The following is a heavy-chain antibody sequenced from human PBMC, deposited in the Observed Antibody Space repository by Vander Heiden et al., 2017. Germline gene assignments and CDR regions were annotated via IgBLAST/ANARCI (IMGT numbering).Heavy chain of an antibody. D-gene: IGHD3-10*01. V-gene: IGHV3-72*01. Sequence: EVQVVESGGGLVQPGVSLRLSCASSGFTFSDHYMDWVRQAPGKGLEWIGRIRNRANSYTTEYAASVKGRFTISRDDSKNSLYLQMDSLKTEDTAVYYCARDRMLWFGESGMDVWGQGTTVTVSS. CDR1: GFTFSDHY. CDR3: ARDRMLWFGESGMDV. CDR2: IRNRANSYTT. J-gene: IGHJ6*02.